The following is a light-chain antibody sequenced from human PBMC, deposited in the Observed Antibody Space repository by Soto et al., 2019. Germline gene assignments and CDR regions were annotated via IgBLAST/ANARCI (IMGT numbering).Light chain of an antibody. V-gene: IGKV3-20*01. Sequence: EILLTHSPGTLSLSPGERATLSCRASQIVNNNYLAWYQQKPGQAPRLVIYGASSRATGIPDRFSASGSGTDFTLTISRLEPEDFAVYYCQQYARAPLTVGQGTKVDIK. J-gene: IGKJ1*01. CDR1: QIVNNNY. CDR3: QQYARAPLT. CDR2: GAS.